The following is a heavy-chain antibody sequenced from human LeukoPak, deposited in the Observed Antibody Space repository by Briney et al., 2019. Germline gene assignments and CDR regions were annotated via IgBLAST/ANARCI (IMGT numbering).Heavy chain of an antibody. CDR1: GYTFTSYD. Sequence: ASVKVSCKASGYTFTSYDINWVRQATRQGPEWMGWMNPNSGNTGYAQKFQGRVTMTRNTSINTAYMELSSLRSEDTAVYYCARRKIDIVVVPAAISGTAKSRPIMDVWGKGTTVTVSS. V-gene: IGHV1-8*01. D-gene: IGHD2-2*02. J-gene: IGHJ6*03. CDR2: MNPNSGNT. CDR3: ARRKIDIVVVPAAISGTAKSRPIMDV.